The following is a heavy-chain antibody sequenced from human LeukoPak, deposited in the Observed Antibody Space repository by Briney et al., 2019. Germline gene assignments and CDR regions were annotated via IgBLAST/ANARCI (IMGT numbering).Heavy chain of an antibody. Sequence: ASVKVSCKASGFTFTSSAMQWVRPARGQRLEWIGWIVVGSGNTNYAQKFQERVTITRDMSTSTAYMELSSLRSEDTAVYYCAADGGTDFWSGYAYYYGMDVWGQGTTVTVSS. D-gene: IGHD3-3*01. CDR1: GFTFTSSA. J-gene: IGHJ6*02. CDR2: IVVGSGNT. CDR3: AADGGTDFWSGYAYYYGMDV. V-gene: IGHV1-58*02.